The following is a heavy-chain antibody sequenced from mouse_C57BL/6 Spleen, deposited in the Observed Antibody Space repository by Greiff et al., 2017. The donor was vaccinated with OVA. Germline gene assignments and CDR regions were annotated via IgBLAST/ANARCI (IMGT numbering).Heavy chain of an antibody. J-gene: IGHJ4*01. CDR2: IHPNSGST. Sequence: QVQLQQPGAELVKPGASVKLSCKASGYTFTSYWMHWVKQRPGQGLEWIGMIHPNSGSTNYNEKFKSKATLTVDKSSSTAYMQLSSLTSEDSAVYYCARNLGRYYAMDYWGQGTSVTVSS. V-gene: IGHV1-64*01. CDR3: ARNLGRYYAMDY. D-gene: IGHD4-1*01. CDR1: GYTFTSYW.